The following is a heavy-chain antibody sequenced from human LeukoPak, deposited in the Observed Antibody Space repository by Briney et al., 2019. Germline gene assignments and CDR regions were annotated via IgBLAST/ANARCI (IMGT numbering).Heavy chain of an antibody. V-gene: IGHV3-23*01. CDR3: ARQGGLVAATPWFDY. CDR2: ISGSGDSA. J-gene: IGHJ4*02. CDR1: RFTFSSYA. Sequence: GGSLRLSCAASRFTFSSYAMNWVRRAPGKGLEWVSAISGSGDSAYYADSVRGRFTISRDNSENTLYLQVNSLRAEDTAVYYCARQGGLVAATPWFDYWGQGTLVTVSS. D-gene: IGHD2-15*01.